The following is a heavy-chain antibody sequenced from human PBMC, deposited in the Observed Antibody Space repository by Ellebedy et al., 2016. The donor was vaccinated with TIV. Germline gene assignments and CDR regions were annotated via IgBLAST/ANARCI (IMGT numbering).Heavy chain of an antibody. Sequence: GESLKISCAASGFTFNSYAMNWVRQAPGKGLEWVSAISGSAGSAYYADSVKGRFPISRDNSKNTLYLQLNSLRAEDTAVYYCAKGGRGSGHLDYYYYAMDVWGQGTTVTVSS. V-gene: IGHV3-23*01. D-gene: IGHD6-19*01. J-gene: IGHJ6*02. CDR3: AKGGRGSGHLDYYYYAMDV. CDR2: ISGSAGSA. CDR1: GFTFNSYA.